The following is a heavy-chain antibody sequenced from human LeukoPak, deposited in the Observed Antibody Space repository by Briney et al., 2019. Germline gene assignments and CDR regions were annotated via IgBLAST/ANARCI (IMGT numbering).Heavy chain of an antibody. V-gene: IGHV3-23*01. Sequence: PGGSLRLSCAASGFTFSSYPMSWVRQAPGKGLECVSAISGSGGSTYYADSVKGRFTISRDNSKNTLYLQMTSLRAEDTAVYYCAKDQIYGSGSYYNGPFAYWGQGTLVTVSS. CDR3: AKDQIYGSGSYYNGPFAY. J-gene: IGHJ4*02. CDR2: ISGSGGST. CDR1: GFTFSSYP. D-gene: IGHD3-10*01.